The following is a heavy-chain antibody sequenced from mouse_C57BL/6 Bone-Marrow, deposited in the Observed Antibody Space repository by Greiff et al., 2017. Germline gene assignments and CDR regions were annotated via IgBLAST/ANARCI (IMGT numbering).Heavy chain of an antibody. V-gene: IGHV1-76*01. CDR3: ARDYDVDY. Sequence: LVESGAELVRPGASVTLSCTASGFTFTDYYINWVKQRPGQGLEWIARIYPGSGNTYYNEKFKGKATLTAEKSSSTAYMQLSSLTSEDSAVYFCARDYDVDYWGQGTTLTVSS. D-gene: IGHD2-4*01. J-gene: IGHJ2*01. CDR1: GFTFTDYY. CDR2: IYPGSGNT.